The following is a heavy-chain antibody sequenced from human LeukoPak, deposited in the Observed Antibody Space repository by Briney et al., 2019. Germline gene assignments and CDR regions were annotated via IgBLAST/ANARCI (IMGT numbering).Heavy chain of an antibody. J-gene: IGHJ4*02. Sequence: ASVKVSCKVSGYTFTGYYMHWVRQAPGQGLEWMGWINPNSGGTNYAQEFQGRVTMTRDTSISTAYMELSRLRSDDTAVYYCARRQQQSEFDYWGQGTLVTVSS. CDR3: ARRQQQSEFDY. CDR1: GYTFTGYY. V-gene: IGHV1-2*02. D-gene: IGHD6-13*01. CDR2: INPNSGGT.